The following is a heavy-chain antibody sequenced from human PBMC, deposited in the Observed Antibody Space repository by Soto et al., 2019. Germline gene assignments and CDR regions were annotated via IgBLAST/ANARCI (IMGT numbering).Heavy chain of an antibody. Sequence: EVQLLESGGGLVQPGGSLRLSCAASGFTFSSYAMSWVRQAPGKGLEWVSAISGSGGSTYYADSVKGGFTISRDKSKNTLYLQMNSLRAEDTAVYYCAKAQDYGDYPSWYFDLWGRGTLVTVSS. V-gene: IGHV3-23*01. D-gene: IGHD4-17*01. CDR2: ISGSGGST. CDR3: AKAQDYGDYPSWYFDL. J-gene: IGHJ2*01. CDR1: GFTFSSYA.